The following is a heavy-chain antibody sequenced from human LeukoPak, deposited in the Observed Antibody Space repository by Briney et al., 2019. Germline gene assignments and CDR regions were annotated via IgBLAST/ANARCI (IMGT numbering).Heavy chain of an antibody. V-gene: IGHV3-23*01. Sequence: GVSLRFYGAASGFTCSGYGMSWVRQAPGKGLEWVLAISGSGGSTYYADSVKGRFTSSRDNSKNTLYLQMHRLRAEDTAVYYCAKEPSGFGSSWFDPWGQGTLVTVSS. CDR1: GFTCSGYG. D-gene: IGHD5-12*01. CDR3: AKEPSGFGSSWFDP. CDR2: ISGSGGST. J-gene: IGHJ5*02.